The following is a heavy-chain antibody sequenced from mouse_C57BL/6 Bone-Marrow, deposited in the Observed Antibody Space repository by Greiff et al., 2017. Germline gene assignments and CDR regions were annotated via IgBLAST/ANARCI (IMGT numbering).Heavy chain of an antibody. CDR3: ARDQAVAY. Sequence: EVKLVESEGGLVQPGSSMKLSCTASGFTFSDYYMAWVRQVPEKGLEWVANINYDGSSPYYLDSLQSRFIISRDNAKNILYLQMSSLKSEDTATYYCARDQAVAYWGQGTRVTVSA. J-gene: IGHJ3*01. CDR1: GFTFSDYY. D-gene: IGHD3-2*02. CDR2: INYDGSSP. V-gene: IGHV5-16*01.